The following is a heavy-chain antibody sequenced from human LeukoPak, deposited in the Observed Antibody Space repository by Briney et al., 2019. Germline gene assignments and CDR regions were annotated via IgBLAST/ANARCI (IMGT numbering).Heavy chain of an antibody. Sequence: RASVKVSCKASGYTFTDYYMHWVRQAPGQGLEWMGWINPNSGDTKYAQKFQGRVTMTRDTSISTAYMELCRLTSDDTAIYYCVRGRSTTGTTGTTETARDDYWGQGILVTVSS. CDR3: VRGRSTTGTTGTTETARDDY. V-gene: IGHV1-2*02. J-gene: IGHJ4*02. D-gene: IGHD1-1*01. CDR1: GYTFTDYY. CDR2: INPNSGDT.